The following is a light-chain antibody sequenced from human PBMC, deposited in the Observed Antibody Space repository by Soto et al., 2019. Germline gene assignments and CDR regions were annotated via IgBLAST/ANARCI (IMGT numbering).Light chain of an antibody. CDR2: EVS. CDR1: SSDVGGYNY. CDR3: SSYTSSSTPYV. J-gene: IGLJ1*01. Sequence: LTQPASVSGSPVQSIAISFTGTSSDVGGYNYVSWYKQHPGKAPKLMIYEVSNRPSGVSNRFSGSKSGNTASLTISGLQAEDEADYYCSSYTSSSTPYVFGTGTKVNVL. V-gene: IGLV2-14*01.